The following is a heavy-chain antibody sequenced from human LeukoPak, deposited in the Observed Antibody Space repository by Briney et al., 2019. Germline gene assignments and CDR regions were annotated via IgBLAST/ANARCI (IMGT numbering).Heavy chain of an antibody. CDR2: IYPGDSDT. CDR1: GYTFTTYW. V-gene: IGHV5-51*01. CDR3: ARRRQLGYNWFDP. D-gene: IGHD5-18*01. J-gene: IGHJ5*02. Sequence: GESLKISCKASGYTFTTYWIGWVRQMPGKGLEWMGIIYPGDSDTTYSPSFQGQVTISADKSISTAYLQWSSLKASDTAMYYCARRRQLGYNWFDPWGQGTLVTVSS.